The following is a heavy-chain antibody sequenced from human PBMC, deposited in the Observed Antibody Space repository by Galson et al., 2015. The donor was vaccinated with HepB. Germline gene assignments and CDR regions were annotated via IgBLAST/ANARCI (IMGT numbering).Heavy chain of an antibody. CDR2: IWYDGSNK. D-gene: IGHD3-22*01. CDR1: GFTFSRYG. V-gene: IGHV3-33*01. J-gene: IGHJ4*02. Sequence: SLRLSCAASGFTFSRYGMHWVRQAPGKGLEWVAVIWYDGSNKYYVDVMEGRFTISRDNSKNTVYLQMNSLRAEDTAIYYCARASYSSFYDYVDSWGQGTLVTVSS. CDR3: ARASYSSFYDYVDS.